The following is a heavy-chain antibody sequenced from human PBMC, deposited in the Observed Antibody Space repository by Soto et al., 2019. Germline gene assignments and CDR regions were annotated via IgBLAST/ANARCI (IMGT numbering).Heavy chain of an antibody. CDR1: GFSFSTYN. D-gene: IGHD2-15*01. J-gene: IGHJ5*01. V-gene: IGHV3-48*02. CDR2: ISTTSFTI. CDR3: ARDRCYDGTCYSASDS. Sequence: GGSLRLSCAASGFSFSTYNMDWVRQAPGKRPEWIAYISTTSFTIYYADSVKGRFTISRDNDRNSLYLEMNSLRDEDTAVYYCARDRCYDGTCYSASDSWGQGALVTVSS.